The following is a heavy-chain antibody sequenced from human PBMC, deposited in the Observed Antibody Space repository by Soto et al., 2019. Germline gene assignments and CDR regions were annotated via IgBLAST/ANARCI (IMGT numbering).Heavy chain of an antibody. CDR3: ARVLGYCSGGSCYYWFAP. D-gene: IGHD2-15*01. V-gene: IGHV3-7*01. Sequence: EVQLVESGGGLVQPGGSLRLSCAASGFTFSSYWMSWVRQAPGKGLEWVANIKQDGSEKYYVDSVKGRFTISRENVTKSLYLQMNSLRAADTAVYYCARVLGYCSGGSCYYWFAPWGQGTLVTVSS. J-gene: IGHJ5*02. CDR1: GFTFSSYW. CDR2: IKQDGSEK.